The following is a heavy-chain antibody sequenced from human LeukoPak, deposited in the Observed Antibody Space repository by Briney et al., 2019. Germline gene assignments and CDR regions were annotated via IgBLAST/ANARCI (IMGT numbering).Heavy chain of an antibody. J-gene: IGHJ4*02. CDR1: GGSFSGYY. CDR3: ARGETYYDFWSGYYFPH. D-gene: IGHD3-3*01. CDR2: INHSGST. Sequence: SETLSLTCAVYGGSFSGYYWSWIRQSPGKGLKWIGEINHSGSTNYNPSLKSRVTISVDTSKNQFSLKLSSVTAADTAVYYCARGETYYDFWSGYYFPHWGQGTLVTVSS. V-gene: IGHV4-34*01.